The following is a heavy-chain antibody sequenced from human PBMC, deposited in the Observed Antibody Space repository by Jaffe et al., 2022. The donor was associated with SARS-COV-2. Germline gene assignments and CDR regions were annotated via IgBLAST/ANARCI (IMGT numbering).Heavy chain of an antibody. D-gene: IGHD3-3*01. V-gene: IGHV3-49*04. J-gene: IGHJ5*02. Sequence: EVQLVESGGGLVQPGRSLRLSCTASGFTFGDYAMSWVRQAPGKGLEWVGFIRSKAYGGTTEYAASVKGRFTISRDDSKSIAYLQMNSLKTEDTAVYYCTRNEIRASYYDFWSGYHTQWFDPWGQGTLVTVSS. CDR2: IRSKAYGGTT. CDR3: TRNEIRASYYDFWSGYHTQWFDP. CDR1: GFTFGDYA.